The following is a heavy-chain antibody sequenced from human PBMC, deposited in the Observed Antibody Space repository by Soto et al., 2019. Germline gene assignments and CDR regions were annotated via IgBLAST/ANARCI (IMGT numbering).Heavy chain of an antibody. J-gene: IGHJ4*02. D-gene: IGHD3-3*01. Sequence: EVQLLESGGGLVQPGGSLRLSCAASGFTFSSYAMSWVRQAPGKGLEWVSAISGSGGSTYYADSVKGRFTISRDNSKNTLYLQMNSLRAEDTAVYYCAQRRGWSGYYTGGSFDYWGQGTLVTVSS. CDR3: AQRRGWSGYYTGGSFDY. CDR1: GFTFSSYA. CDR2: ISGSGGST. V-gene: IGHV3-23*01.